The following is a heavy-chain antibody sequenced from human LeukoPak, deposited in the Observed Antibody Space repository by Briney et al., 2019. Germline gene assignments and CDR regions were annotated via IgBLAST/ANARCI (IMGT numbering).Heavy chain of an antibody. V-gene: IGHV3-21*01. D-gene: IGHD6-13*01. CDR3: ARVTAAAGPDY. CDR2: ISSGSTYV. J-gene: IGHJ4*02. Sequence: PGGSLRLSCAASGFTFSSYSMNWVRQAPRKGLEWVSSISSGSTYVYYADSVKGRFTISRDNAKNSLYLQMNSLRADDTAVYYCARVTAAAGPDYWGQGTLVTVSS. CDR1: GFTFSSYS.